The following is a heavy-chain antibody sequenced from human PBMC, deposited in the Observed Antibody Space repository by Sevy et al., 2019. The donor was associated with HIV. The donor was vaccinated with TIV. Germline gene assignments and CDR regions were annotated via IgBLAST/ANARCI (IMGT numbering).Heavy chain of an antibody. J-gene: IGHJ4*02. Sequence: GSLRLSCAASGFTFSAYWMNWVRQAPGKGLEWVANIKSDGSDKHYVDSVEGRFTISSDNAKNSLYLQMNSLRVEDTAVYYCAQETVGRFDSWGQGTLVTVSS. D-gene: IGHD3-16*01. CDR2: IKSDGSDK. CDR1: GFTFSAYW. CDR3: AQETVGRFDS. V-gene: IGHV3-7*01.